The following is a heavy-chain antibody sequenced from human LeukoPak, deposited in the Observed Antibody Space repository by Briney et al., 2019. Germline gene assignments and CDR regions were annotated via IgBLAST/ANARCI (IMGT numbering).Heavy chain of an antibody. D-gene: IGHD2-21*02. Sequence: GESLKISCKGSGYSFTSYWIGWVRQMPGKGLEWMGIIYPGDSDTRYSPSFQGQVTISADKSISTAYLQWSSLKASDTAMYYCTRPTLAYCGGDCYSGVGYWGRGTQVTVSS. CDR2: IYPGDSDT. CDR3: TRPTLAYCGGDCYSGVGY. J-gene: IGHJ4*02. V-gene: IGHV5-51*01. CDR1: GYSFTSYW.